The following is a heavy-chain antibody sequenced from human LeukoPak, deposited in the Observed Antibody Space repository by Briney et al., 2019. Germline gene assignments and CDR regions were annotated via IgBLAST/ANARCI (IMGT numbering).Heavy chain of an antibody. Sequence: GGSLRLSCAASGFTVSSNYMSWVRQAPGKGLEWVSVIYSGGSTYYADSVKGRFTISRDNSKNTLYLQMNSLRAEDTAVYYCAKDAVVVVAAPHPFDPWGQGTLVTVSS. CDR1: GFTVSSNY. J-gene: IGHJ5*02. CDR2: IYSGGST. V-gene: IGHV3-66*01. D-gene: IGHD2-15*01. CDR3: AKDAVVVVAAPHPFDP.